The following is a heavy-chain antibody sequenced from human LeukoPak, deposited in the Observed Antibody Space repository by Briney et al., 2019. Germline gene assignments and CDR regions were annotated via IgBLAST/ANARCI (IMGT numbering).Heavy chain of an antibody. CDR2: IYYSGST. CDR3: ARSVEGYCSGGSCYSYYYYMDV. CDR1: GGSISSYY. D-gene: IGHD2-15*01. V-gene: IGHV4-59*01. J-gene: IGHJ6*03. Sequence: SSETLSLACTVSGGSISSYYWSWIRQPPGKGLEWIGYIYYSGSTNYNASLKSRVTISVDTSKNHFSLKLSSGTAADTAVYYCARSVEGYCSGGSCYSYYYYMDVWGKGTTVTVSS.